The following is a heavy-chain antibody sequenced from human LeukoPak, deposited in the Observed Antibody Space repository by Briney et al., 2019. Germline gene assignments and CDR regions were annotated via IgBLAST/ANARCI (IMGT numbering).Heavy chain of an antibody. D-gene: IGHD1-7*01. CDR3: ARDNWNYIYYGVDV. CDR2: IFYSGNT. Sequence: SETLSLTCTVSGGSVSSGNYYWSWIRQPPGKGLEWIGYIFYSGNTNYNPSLKSRVTISIDTSKNQFSLRLSSVTAADTAVYYYARDNWNYIYYGVDVWGQGTTVTVSS. CDR1: GGSVSSGNYY. V-gene: IGHV4-61*01. J-gene: IGHJ6*02.